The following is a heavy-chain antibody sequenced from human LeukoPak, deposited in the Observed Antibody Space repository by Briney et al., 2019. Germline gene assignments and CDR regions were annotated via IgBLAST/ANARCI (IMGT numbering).Heavy chain of an antibody. Sequence: ASVKVSCKASGYTFTSYAMNWVRQAPGQGLEWMGWINTNTGNPTYAQGFTGRLVFSLDTSVSTAYLQISSLKAEDTAVYYCARGFGPAYSSSWPPPRYWGQGTLVTVSS. CDR3: ARGFGPAYSSSWPPPRY. V-gene: IGHV7-4-1*02. D-gene: IGHD6-13*01. CDR1: GYTFTSYA. CDR2: INTNTGNP. J-gene: IGHJ4*02.